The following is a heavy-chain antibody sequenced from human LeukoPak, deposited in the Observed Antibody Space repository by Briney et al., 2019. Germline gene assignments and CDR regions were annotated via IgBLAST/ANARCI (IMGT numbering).Heavy chain of an antibody. J-gene: IGHJ4*02. CDR3: ARHPFATPFDY. CDR2: VYYSGDT. Sequence: SETLSLTCTVSGDSVSGVYWGWIRQPPGKGPEWIGYVYYSGDTNYNPSLKSRVTMSLDTSKNQVSLRLSSVTAADTAVYYCARHPFATPFDYWGRGTLLTVSS. V-gene: IGHV4-59*08. D-gene: IGHD2-15*01. CDR1: GDSVSGVY.